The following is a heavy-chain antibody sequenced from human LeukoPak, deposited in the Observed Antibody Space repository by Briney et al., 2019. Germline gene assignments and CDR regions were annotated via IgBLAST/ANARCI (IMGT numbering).Heavy chain of an antibody. CDR3: AKSRRMTTVTTFAS. CDR2: ISGSGGST. V-gene: IGHV3-23*01. CDR1: GFTFSSYA. D-gene: IGHD4-17*01. J-gene: IGHJ5*02. Sequence: GGSLRLSCAASGFTFSSYAMSWVRQAPGKGLEWVSAISGSGGSTYYADSVKGRFTISRDNSKNALYLQMNSLRAEDTAVYYCAKSRRMTTVTTFASWGQGTLVTVSS.